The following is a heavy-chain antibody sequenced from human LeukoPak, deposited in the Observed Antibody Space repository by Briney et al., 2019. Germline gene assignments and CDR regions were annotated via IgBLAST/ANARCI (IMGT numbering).Heavy chain of an antibody. CDR2: IGTAGDT. CDR1: GFTFSSYD. CDR3: ARVPYDSSGYRYFDY. J-gene: IGHJ4*02. D-gene: IGHD3-22*01. Sequence: GGSLRLSRAASGFTFSSYDMHWVRQATGKGLEWVSAIGTAGDTYYPGSVKGRFTISRENAKNSLYLQMNSLRAEDTAVYYCARVPYDSSGYRYFDYWGQGTLVTVSS. V-gene: IGHV3-13*01.